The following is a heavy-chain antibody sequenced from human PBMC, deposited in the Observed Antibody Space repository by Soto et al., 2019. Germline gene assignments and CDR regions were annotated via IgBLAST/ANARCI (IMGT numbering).Heavy chain of an antibody. D-gene: IGHD5-12*01. CDR2: TYFRSKWYN. CDR3: AKGDNLGPKTGYAFDP. Sequence: DSVSSNTASWNWIRQSPSRGLEWLGRTYFRSKWYNDYAVSVKSRIIINPDTSNNQFSLQLNSVTPEDTAVYFCAKGDNLGPKTGYAFDPWGQGIMVTVSS. J-gene: IGHJ5*02. V-gene: IGHV6-1*01. CDR1: DSVSSNTAS.